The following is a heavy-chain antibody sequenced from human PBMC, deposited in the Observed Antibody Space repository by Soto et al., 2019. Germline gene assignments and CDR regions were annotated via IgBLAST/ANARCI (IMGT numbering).Heavy chain of an antibody. CDR3: ARAGNEPPYYYYYYMDV. Sequence: SETLSLTCTVSGGSISSYYWSWIRQPPGKGLEWIGYIYYSGSTNYNPSLKSRVTISVDTSKNQFSLKLSSVTAADTAVYYCARAGNEPPYYYYYYMDVWGKGTTVTVSS. CDR2: IYYSGST. D-gene: IGHD1-1*01. CDR1: GGSISSYY. J-gene: IGHJ6*03. V-gene: IGHV4-59*01.